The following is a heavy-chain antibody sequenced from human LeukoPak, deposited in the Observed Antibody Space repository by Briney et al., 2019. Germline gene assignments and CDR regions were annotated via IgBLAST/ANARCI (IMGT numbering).Heavy chain of an antibody. V-gene: IGHV3-23*01. D-gene: IGHD2-2*02. CDR1: GFTFSSCA. CDR3: AKDRFGRNPAAILDY. Sequence: GGSLRLSCAASGFTFSSCAMSWVRQAPGKGLEWVSAISGSGGSTYYADSVKGRFTISRDNSKNTLYLQMNSLRAEDTAVYYCAKDRFGRNPAAILDYWGQGTLVTVSS. J-gene: IGHJ4*02. CDR2: ISGSGGST.